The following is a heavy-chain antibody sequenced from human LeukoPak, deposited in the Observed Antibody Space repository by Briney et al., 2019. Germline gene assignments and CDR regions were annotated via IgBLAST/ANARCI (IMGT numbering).Heavy chain of an antibody. CDR3: ARAVVVARGLMAYFDY. CDR1: GGTFSFYA. V-gene: IGHV1-69*04. CDR2: IIPIPGMA. J-gene: IGHJ4*02. Sequence: ASVKVSCKASGGTFSFYAINWVRQAPGQGLEWMGRIIPIPGMANYAQKFQGRVTITADSSTSTAYMEVSSLRSEDTAAYYCARAVVVARGLMAYFDYWGQGTLVTVSS. D-gene: IGHD3-10*01.